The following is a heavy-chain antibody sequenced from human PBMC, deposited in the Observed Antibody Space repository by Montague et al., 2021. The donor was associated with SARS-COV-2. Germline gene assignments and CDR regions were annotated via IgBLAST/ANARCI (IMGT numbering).Heavy chain of an antibody. CDR3: ARGSSPPSDYFDY. Sequence: SRSLSLSASGFTFSSYGMHWVRQAPGKGLEWVAVIWYDGSNKYYADSVKGRFTISRDNSKNTLYLQMNSLRAEDTAVYYCARGSSPPSDYFDYWGQGTLVTVSS. CDR2: IWYDGSNK. D-gene: IGHD6-13*01. V-gene: IGHV3-33*01. J-gene: IGHJ4*02. CDR1: GFTFSSYG.